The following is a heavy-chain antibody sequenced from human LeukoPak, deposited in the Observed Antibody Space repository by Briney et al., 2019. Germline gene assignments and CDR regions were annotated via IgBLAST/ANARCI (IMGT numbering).Heavy chain of an antibody. CDR3: ARDAFPTMTPYFDY. Sequence: ASVKVSCKASGYTFTSYGISWVRQAPGQGLEWMGWISAYSGNTNYAQKLQGRVTMTTDTSTSTAYMELRSLRSDDTAVYYCARDAFPTMTPYFDYWGQGTLVTVSS. D-gene: IGHD3-22*01. J-gene: IGHJ4*02. CDR1: GYTFTSYG. V-gene: IGHV1-18*01. CDR2: ISAYSGNT.